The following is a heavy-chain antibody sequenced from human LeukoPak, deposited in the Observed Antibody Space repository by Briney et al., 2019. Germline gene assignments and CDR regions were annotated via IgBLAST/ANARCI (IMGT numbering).Heavy chain of an antibody. Sequence: GGSLRLSCAASGFTFSNYGLNWVRQAPGKGLEWVSHISSSGSAKYHADSVKGRFTISRDNAKNSLYLQMNSLRDEDTAVFYCASGSGHWGQGTLVTVSS. CDR3: ASGSGH. D-gene: IGHD2-2*03. J-gene: IGHJ4*02. CDR1: GFTFSNYG. CDR2: ISSSGSAK. V-gene: IGHV3-48*02.